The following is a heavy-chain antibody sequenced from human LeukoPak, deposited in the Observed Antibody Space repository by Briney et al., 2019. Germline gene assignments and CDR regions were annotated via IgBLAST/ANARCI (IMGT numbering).Heavy chain of an antibody. J-gene: IGHJ4*02. CDR3: CRSVGTSVPHFFDD. V-gene: IGHV3-20*04. D-gene: IGHD7-27*01. CDR1: GFTFDEFG. Sequence: GGSLRLSCTASGFTFDEFGFRWVRQAPGKGLEWVSGINWNGATAAYADAVKGRFTMSRDNAKASVYLEMNSLRAEDTAFYYCCRSVGTSVPHFFDDWGQGTLVTVSS. CDR2: INWNGATA.